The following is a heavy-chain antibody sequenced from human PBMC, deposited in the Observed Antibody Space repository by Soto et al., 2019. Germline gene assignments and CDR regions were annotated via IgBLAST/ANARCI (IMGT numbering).Heavy chain of an antibody. D-gene: IGHD3-10*01. J-gene: IGHJ4*02. Sequence: SETLSLTCAVSSGSISSSNWWSWVRQPPGKGLEWIGEIYHSGSTNYNPSLKSRVTISVDKSKNQFSLKLSSVTAADTAVYYCARMSRDGEPWGFDYWGQGTLVTVSS. CDR2: IYHSGST. CDR3: ARMSRDGEPWGFDY. CDR1: SGSISSSNW. V-gene: IGHV4-4*02.